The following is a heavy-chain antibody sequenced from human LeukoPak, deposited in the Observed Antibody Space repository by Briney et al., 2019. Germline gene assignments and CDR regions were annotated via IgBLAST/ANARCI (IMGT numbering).Heavy chain of an antibody. D-gene: IGHD2-15*01. J-gene: IGHJ3*02. V-gene: IGHV1-2*02. CDR3: ARDLSGGALGAFDI. Sequence: GASVKVSCKASGYIFTGFYMHWVRQAPGQGLEWMGWINPNSGGTSFALNFQGRVTLTRDTSISTVYMELSRLRSDDTAVYYCARDLSGGALGAFDIWGQGTMVTVS. CDR1: GYIFTGFY. CDR2: INPNSGGT.